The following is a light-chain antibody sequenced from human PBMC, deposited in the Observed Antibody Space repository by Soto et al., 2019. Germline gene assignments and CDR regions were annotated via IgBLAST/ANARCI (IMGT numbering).Light chain of an antibody. J-gene: IGKJ2*01. V-gene: IGKV1-5*01. CDR3: QQYSSYSPYT. CDR2: DAS. Sequence: DIQMTQSPSTLSASVGDRVTITCRASRGISSWLAWYQQKPGQVPKLLIYDASSLESGVPSRFSGSGSGTEFTLTISSLQPDDFGTYYCQQYSSYSPYTFGQGTKLEIK. CDR1: RGISSW.